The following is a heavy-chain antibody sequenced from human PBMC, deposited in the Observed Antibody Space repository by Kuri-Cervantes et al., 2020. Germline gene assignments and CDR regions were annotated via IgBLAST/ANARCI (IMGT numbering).Heavy chain of an antibody. Sequence: GGSLRLSCAASGFTFSDYYMDWVRQAPGKGLEWVSAISGSGGSTYYADSVKGRFTISRDNSKNTLYLQMNSLRAEDTAVYYCAKASPDYYYYYYMDVWGKGTTVTVSS. CDR3: AKASPDYYYYYYMDV. CDR1: GFTFSDYY. J-gene: IGHJ6*03. V-gene: IGHV3-23*01. CDR2: ISGSGGST.